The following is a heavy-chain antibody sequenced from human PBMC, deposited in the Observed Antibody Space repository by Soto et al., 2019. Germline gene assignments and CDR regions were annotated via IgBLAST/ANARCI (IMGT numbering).Heavy chain of an antibody. CDR3: AKDWVAAAGSGGYYYYGMDV. Sequence: GGSLRLSCAASGFTFSSYAMHWVRQAPGKGLEWVAVISYDGSNKYYADSVKGRFTTSRDNSKNTLYLQMNSLRAEDTAAYYCAKDWVAAAGSGGYYYYGMDVWGQGTTVTVSS. J-gene: IGHJ6*02. D-gene: IGHD6-13*01. V-gene: IGHV3-30*04. CDR1: GFTFSSYA. CDR2: ISYDGSNK.